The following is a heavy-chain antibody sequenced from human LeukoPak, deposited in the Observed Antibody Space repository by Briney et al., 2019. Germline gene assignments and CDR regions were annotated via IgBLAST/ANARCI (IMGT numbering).Heavy chain of an antibody. CDR1: GFTFSSYS. V-gene: IGHV3-48*01. J-gene: IGHJ4*02. CDR2: ITSSSSII. D-gene: IGHD3-22*01. Sequence: GGSLRLSCAASGFTFSSYSMNWVRQAPGKGLEWVSYITSSSSIIYYSDSVKGRFTISRDDAKNSLYLQMNSLRAEDTAVYYCARGLYDSSGTIDYWGQGTLVTVSS. CDR3: ARGLYDSSGTIDY.